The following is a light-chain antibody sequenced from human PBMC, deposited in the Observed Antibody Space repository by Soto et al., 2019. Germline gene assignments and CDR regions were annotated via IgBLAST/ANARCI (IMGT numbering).Light chain of an antibody. V-gene: IGKV1-9*01. Sequence: DIQLTQSPSFLSASVGDRVTITCRASQGISSYLAWYQQKPGKAPKLRIYAASTLQSGVPSRFSGSGSGTEFTLTISSLQPEDFATYYCQQLNSYPLRYTLGQGTKLEIK. CDR1: QGISSY. J-gene: IGKJ2*01. CDR2: AAS. CDR3: QQLNSYPLRYT.